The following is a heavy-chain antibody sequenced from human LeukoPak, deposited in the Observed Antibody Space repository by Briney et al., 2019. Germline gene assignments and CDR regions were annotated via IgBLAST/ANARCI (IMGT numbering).Heavy chain of an antibody. CDR1: GYTFTGYY. CDR3: AREWDIVVVVAATGGVNWFDP. D-gene: IGHD2-15*01. J-gene: IGHJ5*02. CDR2: INPNSGGT. Sequence: ASVKVSCKASGYTFTGYYMHWVRQAPGQGLEWMGWINPNSGGTNYAQKFQGRVTMTRDTSISTAYMELSRLRYDDTAVYYCAREWDIVVVVAATGGVNWFDPWGQGTLVTVSS. V-gene: IGHV1-2*02.